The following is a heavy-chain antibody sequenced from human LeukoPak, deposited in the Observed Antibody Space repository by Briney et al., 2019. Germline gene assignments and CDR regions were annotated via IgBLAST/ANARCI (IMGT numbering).Heavy chain of an antibody. CDR1: GFTFSSYG. CDR2: ISSSSSYI. D-gene: IGHD2-15*01. Sequence: GRSLRLSCAASGFTFSSYGMHWVRQAPGKGLEWVSLISSSSSYIYYADSVKGRFTISRDNSKNTLYLQMNSLRAEDTAVYYCAKPVVVVIAAPGFDYWGQGTLVTVSS. V-gene: IGHV3-21*04. CDR3: AKPVVVVIAAPGFDY. J-gene: IGHJ4*02.